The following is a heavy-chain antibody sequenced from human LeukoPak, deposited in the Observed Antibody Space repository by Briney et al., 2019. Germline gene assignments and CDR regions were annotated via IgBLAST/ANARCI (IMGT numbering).Heavy chain of an antibody. CDR2: IYHSGST. CDR3: ARDTKGIAVASAKRGVNYYYYYMDV. CDR1: GGSISSGGYY. Sequence: SQTLSLTCTVSGGSISSGGYYWSWIRQPPGKGLEWIGYIYHSGSTYYNPSLKSRVTISVDRSKNQFSLKLSSVTAADTAVYYCARDTKGIAVASAKRGVNYYYYYMDVWGKGTTVTVSS. J-gene: IGHJ6*03. V-gene: IGHV4-30-2*01. D-gene: IGHD6-19*01.